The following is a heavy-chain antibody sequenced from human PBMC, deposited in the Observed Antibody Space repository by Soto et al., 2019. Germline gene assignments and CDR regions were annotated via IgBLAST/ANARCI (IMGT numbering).Heavy chain of an antibody. V-gene: IGHV3-48*01. CDR3: ARRSSSGVYFDY. D-gene: IGHD3-10*01. CDR2: IRRHTSVT. Sequence: PGGSLRLSCAASGLTLSTSSMNWVRQAPGKGLEWISYIRRHTSVTAYADSVKGRFTISRDSAKNTLYLQMNSLRAEDTAVYYCARRSSSGVYFDYRGQGTLXTVSS. CDR1: GLTLSTSS. J-gene: IGHJ4*02.